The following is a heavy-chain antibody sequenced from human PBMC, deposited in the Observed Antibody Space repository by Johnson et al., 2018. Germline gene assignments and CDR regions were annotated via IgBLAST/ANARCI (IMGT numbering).Heavy chain of an antibody. V-gene: IGHV3-30*04. J-gene: IGHJ6*03. Sequence: QVQLVESGGGVVQXGGSLRLXCAASGFNFNTYALHWVRQAPGKGLEWVSVISYDGKKKFFADSVTGRFTISRDNSKNTLYLKMNSLRAEDMAVYYCAGGYFYYDLDVWGKGTTVTVSS. CDR1: GFNFNTYA. CDR3: AGGYFYYDLDV. CDR2: ISYDGKKK.